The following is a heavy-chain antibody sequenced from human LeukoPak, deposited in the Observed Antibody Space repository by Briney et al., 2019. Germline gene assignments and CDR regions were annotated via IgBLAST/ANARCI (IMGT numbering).Heavy chain of an antibody. V-gene: IGHV4-61*05. J-gene: IGHJ6*03. CDR1: GGSIISSSYY. CDR3: ARTTEGGYTYGYFYYYYMDV. CDR2: IYYSGST. Sequence: PSETLPLTCTVSGGSIISSSYYWDWIRQPPGKGLEWIGYIYYSGSTNYNPSLKSRVTISVDTSKNQFSLKLTSVTAADTAVYYCARTTEGGYTYGYFYYYYMDVWGKGTTVTISS. D-gene: IGHD5-18*01.